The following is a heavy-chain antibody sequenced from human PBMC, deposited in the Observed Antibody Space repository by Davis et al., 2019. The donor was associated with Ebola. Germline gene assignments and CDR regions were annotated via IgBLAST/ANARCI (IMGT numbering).Heavy chain of an antibody. J-gene: IGHJ6*02. CDR1: GFTFSDYY. CDR2: ISSSSSFT. Sequence: GGSLRLSCVASGFTFSDYYMSWVRQAPGKGLEWVSFISSSSSFTKYADSVKGRFSISRDNAKDSLILQMNSLTVDDTAVYYCARDPVTPLLVHYYYYGMDVWGQGTTVTVSS. D-gene: IGHD1-14*01. V-gene: IGHV3-11*06. CDR3: ARDPVTPLLVHYYYYGMDV.